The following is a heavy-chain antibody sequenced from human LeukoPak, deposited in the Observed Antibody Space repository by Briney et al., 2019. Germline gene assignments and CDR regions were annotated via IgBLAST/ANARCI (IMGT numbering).Heavy chain of an antibody. J-gene: IGHJ4*02. D-gene: IGHD3-22*01. Sequence: GGSLRLSCAASGFTFDDYTMHWVRQTPGKGLEWVSLISWDSDSIYYVDSVKGRFTTSRDNSKNSLYLQMNSLRTEDTALYYCVRARQISGDYYAPNYFDSWGKGTLVTVSS. CDR3: VRARQISGDYYAPNYFDS. CDR2: ISWDSDSI. V-gene: IGHV3-43*01. CDR1: GFTFDDYT.